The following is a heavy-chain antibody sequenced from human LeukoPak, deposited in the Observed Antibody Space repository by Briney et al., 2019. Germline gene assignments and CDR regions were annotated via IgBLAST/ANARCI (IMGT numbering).Heavy chain of an antibody. V-gene: IGHV1-2*02. CDR3: ASGETWNFYYFDY. CDR1: GYTFTGYY. CDR2: INPNSGGT. J-gene: IGHJ4*02. D-gene: IGHD3-10*01. Sequence: EASVKVSCKAYGYTFTGYYMHLVRQAPGQGLEWMGWINPNSGGTNYAQKFQGRVTMTRDTSISTAYMELSRLRSDDTAVYYCASGETWNFYYFDYWGQGTLVTVSS.